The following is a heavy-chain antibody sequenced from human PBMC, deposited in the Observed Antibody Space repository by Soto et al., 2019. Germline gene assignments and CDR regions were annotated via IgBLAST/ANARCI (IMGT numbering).Heavy chain of an antibody. CDR3: ASSVLVTSTMNYFDL. D-gene: IGHD2-8*02. Sequence: GESLKISCRTSGYRFTSYWIAWVRQMPGKGLEWMGIIFPSDSDTRYSPSFQGQVTISADRSTSTVFLQWASLKASDTAVYFCASSVLVTSTMNYFDLWGQGTLVTVSS. J-gene: IGHJ4*02. CDR1: GYRFTSYW. V-gene: IGHV5-51*01. CDR2: IFPSDSDT.